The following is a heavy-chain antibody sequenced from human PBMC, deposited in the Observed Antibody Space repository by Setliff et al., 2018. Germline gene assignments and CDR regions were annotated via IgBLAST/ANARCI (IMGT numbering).Heavy chain of an antibody. V-gene: IGHV4-39*06. D-gene: IGHD3-22*01. CDR2: IYRSGST. CDR3: ARQLCSSGYCYATTFDY. CDR1: GGSISSSSYY. J-gene: IGHJ4*02. Sequence: SSETLSLTCTVSGGSISSSSYYWGWIRQAPGKGLEWIASIYRSGSTYYNPSLKSRVTISVDTSKNQFPLKLSSVTASDTAVYYCARQLCSSGYCYATTFDYWGQGTLVTVSS.